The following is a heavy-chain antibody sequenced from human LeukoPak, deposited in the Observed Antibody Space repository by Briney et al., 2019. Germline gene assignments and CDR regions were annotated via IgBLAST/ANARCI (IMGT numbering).Heavy chain of an antibody. CDR3: ARDLSEVLLWFGETLRTSWFDP. V-gene: IGHV3-20*01. CDR1: GFHFDDYG. Sequence: GGSLRLSCAASGFHFDDYGLRWVRQAPAKGLEWVSGINWNGGSTGYADSLQGRFTRSRDNAKNSLYLQMNSLRAEDTALYDCARDLSEVLLWFGETLRTSWFDPWGQGTLVTVSS. J-gene: IGHJ5*02. CDR2: INWNGGST. D-gene: IGHD3-10*01.